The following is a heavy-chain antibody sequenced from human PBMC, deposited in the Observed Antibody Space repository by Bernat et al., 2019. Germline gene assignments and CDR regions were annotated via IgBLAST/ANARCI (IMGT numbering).Heavy chain of an antibody. CDR2: ISAYNGNT. Sequence: QVQLVQSGAEVKKPGASVKVSCKASGYTFTSYGISWVRQAPGQGLEWMGWISAYNGNTNYAQKLQGRGTMTTDTSTRTAYMELWSLKSDDTAVYYCAGVPHPDIFYYDSSGYLPAFDIWGQGTMVTVSS. D-gene: IGHD3-22*01. CDR3: AGVPHPDIFYYDSSGYLPAFDI. CDR1: GYTFTSYG. J-gene: IGHJ3*02. V-gene: IGHV1-18*01.